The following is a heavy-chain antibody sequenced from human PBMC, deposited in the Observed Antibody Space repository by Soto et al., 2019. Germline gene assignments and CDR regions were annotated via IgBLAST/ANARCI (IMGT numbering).Heavy chain of an antibody. CDR3: ATRLYDILAGYYLDGFDY. CDR2: FDPEDGET. CDR1: GYTLTELS. J-gene: IGHJ4*02. Sequence: GPVKVSCKVSGYTLTELSMHWVRQAPGKGLEWMGGFDPEDGETIYAQKFQGRVTMTEDTSTDTAYMELSSLRSEDTAVYYCATRLYDILAGYYLDGFDYWGQGTLVTVSS. D-gene: IGHD3-9*01. V-gene: IGHV1-24*01.